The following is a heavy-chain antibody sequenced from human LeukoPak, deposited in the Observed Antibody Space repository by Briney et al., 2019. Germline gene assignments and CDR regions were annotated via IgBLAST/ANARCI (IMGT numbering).Heavy chain of an antibody. CDR2: IYHSGST. CDR1: GGSITSSH. Sequence: PSETLSLTCTVSGGSITSSHWSWIRQPPGKGLEWIGYIYHSGSTSYNPSLKSRVTISVDTSKNQFSLKLSSVTAADTAVYYCARAVTFGSGWTNYYFDYWGQRTLVTVSS. V-gene: IGHV4-59*01. J-gene: IGHJ4*02. CDR3: ARAVTFGSGWTNYYFDY. D-gene: IGHD6-19*01.